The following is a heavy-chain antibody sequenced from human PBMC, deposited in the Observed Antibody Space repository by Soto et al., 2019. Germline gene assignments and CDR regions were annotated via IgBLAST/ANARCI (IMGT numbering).Heavy chain of an antibody. V-gene: IGHV1-18*01. CDR2: ISAYNVNT. CDR3: ARQYSSGWSMDV. D-gene: IGHD6-19*01. CDR1: GYTFTSYG. Sequence: QVQLVQSGAEVKKPGASVKVSCKASGYTFTSYGISWVRQAPGQGLEWMGWISAYNVNTNYVQKLQGRATMTTDTATSKAHMELRSLRSDDTAVYYCARQYSSGWSMDVWGQGTTVTVSS. J-gene: IGHJ6*02.